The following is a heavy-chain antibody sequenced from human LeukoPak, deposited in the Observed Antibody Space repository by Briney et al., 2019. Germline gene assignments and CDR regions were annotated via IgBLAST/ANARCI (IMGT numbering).Heavy chain of an antibody. CDR2: IYYSGST. J-gene: IGHJ4*02. CDR3: ARYGGNSVFDY. CDR1: GGSLNSSSYF. V-gene: IGHV4-39*07. Sequence: KSSETLSPTCTVSGGSLNSSSYFWGWIRQPPGKGLEWIGSIYYSGSTYYNPSLKSRVTIAVDTSKKQFSLKVSSVTAADTAVYYCARYGGNSVFDYWGQGTLVTVSS. D-gene: IGHD4-23*01.